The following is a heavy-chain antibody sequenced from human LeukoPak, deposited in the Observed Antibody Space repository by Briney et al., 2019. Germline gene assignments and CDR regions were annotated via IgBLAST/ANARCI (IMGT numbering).Heavy chain of an antibody. V-gene: IGHV3-74*01. CDR3: VRDTVRWYVFDY. CDR2: INSDGSTT. CDR1: GFTLSSYW. D-gene: IGHD4-23*01. J-gene: IGHJ4*02. Sequence: GGSLRLSCAASGFTLSSYWMHWVRQAPGKGLVWVSRINSDGSTTNYADSVKGRFTISRDNAKNTLYLQMNSLRVEDTAVCYCVRDTVRWYVFDYWGQGTLVTVSS.